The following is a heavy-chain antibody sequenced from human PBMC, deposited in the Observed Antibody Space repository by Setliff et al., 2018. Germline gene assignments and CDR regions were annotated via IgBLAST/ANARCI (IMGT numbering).Heavy chain of an antibody. J-gene: IGHJ4*02. D-gene: IGHD6-25*01. CDR3: ARGNSGGDY. Sequence: GGSLRLSCAASGFTFRNYWMSWVRQAPGKGLEWVANIKEDGSSTYYADSVKGRFTISRDNAKNTLYLQMNSLRAEDTAVYYCARGNSGGDYWGQGTLVTVSS. CDR2: IKEDGSST. CDR1: GFTFRNYW. V-gene: IGHV3-7*01.